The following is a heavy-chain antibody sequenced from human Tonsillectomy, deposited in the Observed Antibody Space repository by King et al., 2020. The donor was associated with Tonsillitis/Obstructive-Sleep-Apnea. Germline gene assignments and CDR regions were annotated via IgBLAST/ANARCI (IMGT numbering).Heavy chain of an antibody. J-gene: IGHJ4*02. D-gene: IGHD4-11*01. Sequence: QLVQSGAEVKKPGSSVKVSCKASGGTFSSYAFSWVRQAPGQGLQWMGGIIPNLGTSNYAQNFQGRVTITADESSSTAYMELSSLRSEDTAVYYCARDVDHSYDYWGQGTLVTVSS. V-gene: IGHV1-69*01. CDR1: GGTFSSYA. CDR2: IIPNLGTS. CDR3: ARDVDHSYDY.